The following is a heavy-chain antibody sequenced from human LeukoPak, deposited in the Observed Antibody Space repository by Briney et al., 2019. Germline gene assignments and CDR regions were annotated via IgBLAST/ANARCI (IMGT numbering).Heavy chain of an antibody. CDR2: ISSNGGST. Sequence: GGSLRLSCAASGFTFSSYAMHWVRQAPGKGLEYVSAISSNGGSTYYANSVKGRFTISRDNSKNTLYLQMGSLRAEDMAVYYCVRDSLVGYGHRYFDCWGQGTLVTVSS. CDR1: GFTFSSYA. J-gene: IGHJ4*02. V-gene: IGHV3-64*01. CDR3: VRDSLVGYGHRYFDC. D-gene: IGHD5-18*01.